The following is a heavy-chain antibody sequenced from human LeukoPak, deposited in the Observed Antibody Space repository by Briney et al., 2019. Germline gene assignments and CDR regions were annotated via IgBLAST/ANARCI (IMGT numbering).Heavy chain of an antibody. CDR2: ITGSDDAT. J-gene: IGHJ4*02. CDR3: AKGPQLYSGYHPDY. D-gene: IGHD5-12*01. V-gene: IGHV3-23*01. Sequence: PGGSLRLSCAASGFTFSSAAMTWVRQAPGKGLEWVSTITGSDDATYYADSVKGRFTISRDFSRNTVCLQMNSLRTEDTAIYYCAKGPQLYSGYHPDYWGQGTLVTVSS. CDR1: GFTFSSAA.